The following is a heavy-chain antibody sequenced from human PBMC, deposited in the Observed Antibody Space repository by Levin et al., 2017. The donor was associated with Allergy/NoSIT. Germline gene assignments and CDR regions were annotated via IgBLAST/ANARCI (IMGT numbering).Heavy chain of an antibody. V-gene: IGHV1-69*13. Sequence: ASVKVSCKASGGTFSSYAISWVRQAPGQGLEWMGGIIPIFGTVNYAQKFQGRVTITADESTSTVYMELSSLRSEDTAVYYCARDPRVIHYYDSSGYFSLYYWGQGTLVTVSS. CDR3: ARDPRVIHYYDSSGYFSLYY. CDR1: GGTFSSYA. CDR2: IIPIFGTV. D-gene: IGHD3-22*01. J-gene: IGHJ4*02.